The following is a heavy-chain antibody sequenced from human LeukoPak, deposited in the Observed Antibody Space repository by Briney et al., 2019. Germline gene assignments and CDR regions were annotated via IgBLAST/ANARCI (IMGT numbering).Heavy chain of an antibody. CDR2: IIPIFGTA. V-gene: IGHV1-69*05. D-gene: IGHD2-15*01. CDR3: ARDVVVVAATWFDP. Sequence: ASVKVSCKASRGTFSSYAISWVRQAPGQGLEWMGRIIPIFGTANYAQKFQGRVTITTDESTSTAYMELSSLRSEDTAVYYCARDVVVVAATWFDPWGQGTLVTVSS. CDR1: RGTFSSYA. J-gene: IGHJ5*02.